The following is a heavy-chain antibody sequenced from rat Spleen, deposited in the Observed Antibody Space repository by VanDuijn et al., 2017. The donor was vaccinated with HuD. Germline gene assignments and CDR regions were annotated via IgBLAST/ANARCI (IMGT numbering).Heavy chain of an antibody. CDR1: GFSLTNYH. Sequence: QVQLKESGPGLVQPSQTLSLTCTVSGFSLTNYHVYWVRQPPGKGLEWMGVMRSDGDTSYNSALKSRVIISRDTSKIQVFLEMNSLKTEDTATYYCARDNYGYTYGGQGVMVTVSS. CDR3: ARDNYGYTY. CDR2: MRSDGDT. D-gene: IGHD1-11*01. J-gene: IGHJ2*01. V-gene: IGHV2-32*01.